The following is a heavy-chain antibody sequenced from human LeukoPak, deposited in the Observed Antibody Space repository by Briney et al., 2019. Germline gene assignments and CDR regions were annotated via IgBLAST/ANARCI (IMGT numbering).Heavy chain of an antibody. CDR1: GYTFTGYY. CDR3: ATTSGSGHRGFDY. V-gene: IGHV1-2*06. Sequence: ASVTVSCTASGYTFTGYYMHWVRQAPGQGLEWMGRINPNSGGTNYAQKFQGRVTMTRDTSISTAYMELSRLRSDDTAVYYCATTSGSGHRGFDYWGQGTLVTVSS. CDR2: INPNSGGT. J-gene: IGHJ4*02. D-gene: IGHD6-19*01.